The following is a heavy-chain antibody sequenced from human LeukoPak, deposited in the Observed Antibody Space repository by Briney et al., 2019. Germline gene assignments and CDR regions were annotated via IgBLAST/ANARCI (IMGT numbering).Heavy chain of an antibody. CDR2: IGGSDADT. CDR3: VKLPSLVAIDGFDN. J-gene: IGHJ3*02. CDR1: GFTFYDYA. D-gene: IGHD5-12*01. V-gene: IGHV3-23*01. Sequence: GGSLRLSCAASGFTFYDYAMAWVRQAPGKGLERVSGIGGSDADTYYAYSVRGRFTISRDNSRNTLYLKMNSLWAEDTAVYYCVKLPSLVAIDGFDNWGQGTMVTVSS.